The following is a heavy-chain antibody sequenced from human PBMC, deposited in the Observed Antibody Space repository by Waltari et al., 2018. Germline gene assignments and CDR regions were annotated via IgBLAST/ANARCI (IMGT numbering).Heavy chain of an antibody. CDR3: ARGSGGFAFDI. D-gene: IGHD6-25*01. Sequence: QVQLVESGGGVVQPGRSLRLSCAASGFTFSSYGMHWVRQAPGKGLEWVEVIWDDGSNKYYADSVKGRFTISRDNSKNTLYLQMNSLRAEDTAVYYCARGSGGFAFDIWGQGTMVTVSS. J-gene: IGHJ3*02. V-gene: IGHV3-33*01. CDR2: IWDDGSNK. CDR1: GFTFSSYG.